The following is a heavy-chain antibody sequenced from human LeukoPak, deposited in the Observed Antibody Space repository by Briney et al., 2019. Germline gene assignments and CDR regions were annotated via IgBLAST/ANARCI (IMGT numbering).Heavy chain of an antibody. D-gene: IGHD2-8*01. V-gene: IGHV1-2*02. CDR2: INPNSGGT. J-gene: IGHJ4*02. CDR1: GYTFTVNY. Sequence: ASVKVSCKPSGYTFTVNYIHWVRQAPGQGPGWMGWINPNSGGTNYAQKFQGRVTMTRDTSISTAYMELSRLTSDDTAVYYCARVGFCTKGVCYGLDYWGQGTLVTVSS. CDR3: ARVGFCTKGVCYGLDY.